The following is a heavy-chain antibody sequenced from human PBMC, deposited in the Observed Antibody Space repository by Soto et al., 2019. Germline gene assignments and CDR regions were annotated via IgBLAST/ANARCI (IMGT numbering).Heavy chain of an antibody. J-gene: IGHJ6*02. CDR2: IYYSGST. CDR3: ARDKALTEYYYYGMDV. CDR1: GGSISSGGYY. V-gene: IGHV4-31*03. Sequence: QVQLQESGPGLVKPSQTLSLTCTVSGGSISSGGYYWSWIRQHPGKGLEWIGYIYYSGSTYYNPSLKSRVTISVDKSKNQLSLKIRSVTAANTAVYYCARDKALTEYYYYGMDVWGQGTTVTVSS.